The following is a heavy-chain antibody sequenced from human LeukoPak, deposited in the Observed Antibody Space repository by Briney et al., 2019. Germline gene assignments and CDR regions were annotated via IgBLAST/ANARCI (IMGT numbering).Heavy chain of an antibody. D-gene: IGHD1-26*01. CDR3: ARAPFIVGATD. CDR2: ISAYNGNR. CDR1: GYTFTSYG. Sequence: GASVKVSCKASGYTFTSYGISWVRQAPGQGLEWMGWISAYNGNRKYAQKLQGRVTMTTDTSTSTAYMELRSLRSDDTAVYYCARAPFIVGATDWGQGTLVTVSS. J-gene: IGHJ4*02. V-gene: IGHV1-18*01.